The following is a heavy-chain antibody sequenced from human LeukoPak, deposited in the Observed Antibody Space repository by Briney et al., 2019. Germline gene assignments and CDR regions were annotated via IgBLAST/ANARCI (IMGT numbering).Heavy chain of an antibody. D-gene: IGHD6-13*01. Sequence: SETLSPTCTVSGGSISSYYWSWIRQPPGKGLEWIGYIYYSGSTNYNPSLKSRVTISVDTSKNQFSLKLSSVTAADTAVYYCARGGTIAGELFDYWGQGTLVTVSS. CDR2: IYYSGST. CDR1: GGSISSYY. V-gene: IGHV4-59*12. CDR3: ARGGTIAGELFDY. J-gene: IGHJ4*02.